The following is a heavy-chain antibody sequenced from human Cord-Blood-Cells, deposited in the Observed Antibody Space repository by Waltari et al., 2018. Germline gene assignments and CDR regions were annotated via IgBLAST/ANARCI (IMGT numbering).Heavy chain of an antibody. Sequence: EVHLVESGGGLVQPGGSLRLPCAASGFTFSRYSMNRVRQAPGKGLEWVSYISNSSSTIYYADSVKGGFTISRDNAKNSLYLQMNSLRDEDTAVYYCARDPPFDYWGQGTLVTVSS. CDR1: GFTFSRYS. J-gene: IGHJ4*02. V-gene: IGHV3-48*02. CDR3: ARDPPFDY. CDR2: ISNSSSTI.